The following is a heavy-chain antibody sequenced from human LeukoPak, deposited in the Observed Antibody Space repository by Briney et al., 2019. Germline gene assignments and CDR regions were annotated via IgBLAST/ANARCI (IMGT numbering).Heavy chain of an antibody. CDR3: AKERNDMGPFDS. CDR1: GFTFSSYS. V-gene: IGHV3-23*01. D-gene: IGHD2-8*01. Sequence: GGSLRLSCAASGFTFSSYSMNWVRQAPGKGLEWVSAISASGDNTYYADSVKGRFTISRDNSKNTLYVQMNSLRAEDTAVYYCAKERNDMGPFDSWGLGTLVTVSS. J-gene: IGHJ4*02. CDR2: ISASGDNT.